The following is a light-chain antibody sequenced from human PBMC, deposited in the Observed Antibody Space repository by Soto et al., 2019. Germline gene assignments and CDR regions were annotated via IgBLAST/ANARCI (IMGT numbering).Light chain of an antibody. CDR2: AAS. CDR1: QSISSY. J-gene: IGKJ3*01. Sequence: DIQMTQSPSSLSASVGDRVTITCRASQSISSYLNWYQQKPGKAPKLLIYAASSLQSGVPSRFSGSGSGTDFTLTISSLQPEDFAPYYCPQSYSTPPFTFGPGTKVDI. V-gene: IGKV1-39*01. CDR3: PQSYSTPPFT.